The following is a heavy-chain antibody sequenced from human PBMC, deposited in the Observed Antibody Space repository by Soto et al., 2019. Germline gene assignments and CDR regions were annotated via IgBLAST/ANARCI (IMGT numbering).Heavy chain of an antibody. CDR2: IIPIFGTA. CDR3: AREDGPPPHSYFDY. J-gene: IGHJ4*02. V-gene: IGHV1-69*13. Sequence: SVKVSCKASGGTFSSYAISWVRQAPGQGLEWMGGIIPIFGTANYAQKFQGRVTITADESTSTAYMELSSLRSEDTVVYYCAREDGPPPHSYFDYWGQGTLVTVSS. CDR1: GGTFSSYA.